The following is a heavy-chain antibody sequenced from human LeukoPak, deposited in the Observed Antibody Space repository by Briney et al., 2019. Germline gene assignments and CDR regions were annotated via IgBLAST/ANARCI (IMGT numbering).Heavy chain of an antibody. CDR1: GGSIDNRGYS. Sequence: PSETLSLTCAVSGGSIDNRGYSWSWILQPPGKGLDWIAYLYHSGSTSYNASLQSRVSMSLDRSRNQLSLQLRSVTAADTAVYYCAGETVRDTYYGMACYLSVWGQGALVTVSS. D-gene: IGHD3-10*01. V-gene: IGHV4-30-2*01. CDR3: AGETVRDTYYGMACYLSV. CDR2: LYHSGST. J-gene: IGHJ4*02.